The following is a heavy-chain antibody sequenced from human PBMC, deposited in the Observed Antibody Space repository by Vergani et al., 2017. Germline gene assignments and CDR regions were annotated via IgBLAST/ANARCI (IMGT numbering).Heavy chain of an antibody. CDR2: IDHTGRP. D-gene: IGHD4-11*01. V-gene: IGHV4-34*01. CDR3: AGVNTETNGHLYYYYYKDV. CDR1: GGSFTSYH. J-gene: IGHJ6*03. Sequence: QVQLQQWGGGLLKPSETLSLTCVVNGGSFTSYHWTWIRQSPGEGLEWVGDIDHTGRPDYNPSLKGRLTMSVDKSRNPFSLTRNSVTATDTAIYFCAGVNTETNGHLYYYYYKDVGGQGTAVTVS.